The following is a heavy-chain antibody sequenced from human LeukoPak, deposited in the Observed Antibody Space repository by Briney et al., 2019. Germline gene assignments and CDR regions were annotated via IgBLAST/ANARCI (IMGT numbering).Heavy chain of an antibody. J-gene: IGHJ6*03. CDR2: INDNGDGT. D-gene: IGHD3-16*01. CDR3: AKGLRTGVGPYMGYHYYMDV. CDR1: GFTFSSYA. Sequence: GGSLRLSCAASGFTFSSYAMSWVRQAPGKGLKWVSTINDNGDGTYYADSVKGRFTISRDNSYNTVSLQMNSLRDEDTGVYYCAKGLRTGVGPYMGYHYYMDVWGKGARVTVSS. V-gene: IGHV3-23*01.